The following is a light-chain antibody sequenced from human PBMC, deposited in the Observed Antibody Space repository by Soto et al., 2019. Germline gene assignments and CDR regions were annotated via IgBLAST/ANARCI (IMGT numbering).Light chain of an antibody. V-gene: IGKV3-20*01. CDR3: QQHGISPLT. J-gene: IGKJ4*01. Sequence: EVVLAQSPGTLSLSPGARAPLSCRASQRLSSSYLAWYQQKPGQAPRLLIYGASSRATGIPDRFSGCGSGTDFTLTISRLEPEDFAVYYCQQHGISPLTFGGGTKVDIK. CDR2: GAS. CDR1: QRLSSSY.